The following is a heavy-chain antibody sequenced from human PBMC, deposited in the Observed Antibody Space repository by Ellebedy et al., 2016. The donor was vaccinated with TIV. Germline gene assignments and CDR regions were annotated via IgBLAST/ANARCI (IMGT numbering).Heavy chain of an antibody. J-gene: IGHJ5*02. CDR3: ARDPGGGGDFGDNWFDP. CDR1: GIIVSDSF. Sequence: GESLKISCEASGIIVSDSFMNWVRQAPGKGLEWVSVLYPDAKTNYTDSVNGRFIVSRDSSKKTLYLQMNSLTAEDTAVYYCARDPGGGGDFGDNWFDPWGQGTLVTVSS. D-gene: IGHD2-21*01. CDR2: LYPDAKT. V-gene: IGHV3-66*01.